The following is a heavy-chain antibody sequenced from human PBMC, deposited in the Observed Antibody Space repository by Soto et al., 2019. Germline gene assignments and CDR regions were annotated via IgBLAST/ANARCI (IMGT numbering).Heavy chain of an antibody. CDR1: GFTFSDYA. V-gene: IGHV3-23*01. Sequence: EVQLLESGGGLVQPGGSLRLSCAASGFTFSDYAMNWVRQAPGKGLEWVSVISGSGGTTWYAASVKGRFTISRDNSQNMLYLQMSRLRAEDTAVYYCAKDRAASRWFDPWGQGTLVAVSA. CDR2: ISGSGGTT. D-gene: IGHD2-15*01. CDR3: AKDRAASRWFDP. J-gene: IGHJ5*02.